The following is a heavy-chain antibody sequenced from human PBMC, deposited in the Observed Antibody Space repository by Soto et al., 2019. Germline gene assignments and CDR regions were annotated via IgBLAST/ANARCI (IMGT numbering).Heavy chain of an antibody. D-gene: IGHD3-3*01. CDR1: GYTFTSYG. V-gene: IGHV1-18*01. CDR2: ISAYNGNT. J-gene: IGHJ4*02. Sequence: ASVKVSCKASGYTFTSYGISWVRQAPGQGLEWMGWISAYNGNTNYAQKLQGRVTMTTDTSTSTAYMELRSLRSDDTAVYYCARVKELDYDFWSGYYTVFDYWGQGTLVTVSS. CDR3: ARVKELDYDFWSGYYTVFDY.